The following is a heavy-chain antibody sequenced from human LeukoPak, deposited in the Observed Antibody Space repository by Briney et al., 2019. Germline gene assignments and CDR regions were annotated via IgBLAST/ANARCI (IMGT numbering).Heavy chain of an antibody. CDR1: GFTFSSYG. J-gene: IGHJ5*02. CDR2: ISGSGGST. Sequence: GGSLRLSCAASGFTFSSYGMSWVRQAPGKGLEWVSAISGSGGSTYYADSVKGRFTISRDNSKNTLYLQMNSLRAEDTAVYYCAKDVSGSSWANWFDPWGQGTLVTVSS. CDR3: AKDVSGSSWANWFDP. V-gene: IGHV3-23*01. D-gene: IGHD6-13*01.